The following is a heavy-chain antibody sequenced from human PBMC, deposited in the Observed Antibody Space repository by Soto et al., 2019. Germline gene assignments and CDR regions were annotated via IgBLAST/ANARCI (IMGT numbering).Heavy chain of an antibody. Sequence: ASVKVSCKASGYTFTSYAMHWVRQAPGQRLEWMGWINAGNGNTKYSQKFQGRVTITRDTSASTAYMELSSLRSEDTAVYYCARTLGYCTNGVCYPRWFDPWGQGTLVTVSS. J-gene: IGHJ5*02. V-gene: IGHV1-3*01. CDR1: GYTFTSYA. CDR3: ARTLGYCTNGVCYPRWFDP. D-gene: IGHD2-8*01. CDR2: INAGNGNT.